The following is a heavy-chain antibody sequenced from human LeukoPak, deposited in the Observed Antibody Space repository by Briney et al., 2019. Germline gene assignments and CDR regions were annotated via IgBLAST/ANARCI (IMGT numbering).Heavy chain of an antibody. D-gene: IGHD3-22*01. V-gene: IGHV1-46*01. CDR1: GYTFTSYY. J-gene: IGHJ4*02. CDR2: INPSGGST. CDR3: ASATTPNYYDSSGSLDY. Sequence: ASVKVSCKASGYTFTSYYMHWVRQAPGQGLAWMGIINPSGGSTSYAQKFQGRVTMTRDTSTSTVYMELSSLRSEDTAVYYCASATTPNYYDSSGSLDYWGQGTLVTVSS.